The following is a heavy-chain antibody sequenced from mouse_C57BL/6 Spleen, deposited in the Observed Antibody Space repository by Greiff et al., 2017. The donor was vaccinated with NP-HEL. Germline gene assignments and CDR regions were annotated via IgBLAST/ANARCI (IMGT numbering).Heavy chain of an antibody. V-gene: IGHV1-69*01. D-gene: IGHD1-1*01. CDR3: AIGFITTVVATVDY. CDR2: IDPSDSYT. Sequence: VQLQQPGAELVMPGASVKLSCKASGYTFTSYWMHWVKQRPGQGLEWIGEIDPSDSYTNYNQKFKGKSTLTVDKSSSTAYMQLSSLTSEDSAVYYCAIGFITTVVATVDYWGQGTTLTVSS. CDR1: GYTFTSYW. J-gene: IGHJ2*01.